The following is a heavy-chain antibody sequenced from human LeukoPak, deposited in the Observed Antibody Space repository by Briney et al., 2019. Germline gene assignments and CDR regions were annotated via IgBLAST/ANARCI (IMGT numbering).Heavy chain of an antibody. V-gene: IGHV4-39*01. CDR3: ARAYGARPYYYFDY. CDR2: IYYSGSA. D-gene: IGHD4-17*01. Sequence: SETLSLTCTVSGGSISSYYWGWIRQPPGKGLEWIGAIYYSGSAYYNPSLKSRVTISVDTSKNQFSLKVTSVTAADTAVYYCARAYGARPYYYFDYWGQGTLVTVSS. CDR1: GGSISSYY. J-gene: IGHJ4*02.